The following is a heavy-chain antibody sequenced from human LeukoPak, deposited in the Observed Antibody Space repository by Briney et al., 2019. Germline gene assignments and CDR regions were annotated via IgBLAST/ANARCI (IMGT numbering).Heavy chain of an antibody. Sequence: GGSLRLSCAASGFTFSIYNMNWVRQAPGKGLEWVSSISSSSSYIYYAGSVKGRFTISRDNAKNSLYLQMNSLRAEDTAVYYCARDYGRGWLAPDYWGQGTLVTVSS. CDR2: ISSSSSYI. J-gene: IGHJ4*02. CDR3: ARDYGRGWLAPDY. CDR1: GFTFSIYN. V-gene: IGHV3-21*01. D-gene: IGHD6-19*01.